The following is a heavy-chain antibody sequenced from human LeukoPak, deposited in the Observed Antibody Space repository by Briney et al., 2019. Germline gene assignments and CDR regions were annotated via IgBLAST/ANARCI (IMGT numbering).Heavy chain of an antibody. D-gene: IGHD6-13*01. CDR3: VKDRSDNSSWYLGDY. V-gene: IGHV3-21*04. J-gene: IGHJ4*02. CDR1: GFTFSSYN. Sequence: GGSLRLSCAASGFTFSSYNMNWVRQAPGKGLEWVSSISRSSSHRNYADSVKGRLTISRDNSKNTLYLQMNSLRAEDTAIYYCVKDRSDNSSWYLGDYWGQGTLVAVSS. CDR2: ISRSSSHR.